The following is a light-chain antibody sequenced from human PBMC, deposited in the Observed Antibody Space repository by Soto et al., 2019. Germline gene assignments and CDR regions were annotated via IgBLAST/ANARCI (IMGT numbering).Light chain of an antibody. Sequence: EIVLTQSPGTLSLSPGERATLSCRASQSVSSYLAWYQQKPGQAPRLLIYGASSRATGIPDRFSGSGSGTDLRLTISRLEPEDFAVYYCQQYVSSSRTFGQGTKVEIK. CDR2: GAS. J-gene: IGKJ1*01. V-gene: IGKV3-20*01. CDR3: QQYVSSSRT. CDR1: QSVSSY.